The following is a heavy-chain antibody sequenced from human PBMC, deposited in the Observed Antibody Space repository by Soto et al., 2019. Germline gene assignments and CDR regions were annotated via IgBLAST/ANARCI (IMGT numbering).Heavy chain of an antibody. D-gene: IGHD3-22*01. J-gene: IGHJ5*02. Sequence: GASVKVSCKASGGTFSSYGISWVRQAPGQGLEWMGWISAYNGNTNYAQKLQGRVTMTTDTSTSTAYKELRSLRSDDTAVYYCARRYSFYYDSSGYYSQYNWFDPWGQGTLVTVSS. V-gene: IGHV1-18*01. CDR3: ARRYSFYYDSSGYYSQYNWFDP. CDR2: ISAYNGNT. CDR1: GGTFSSYG.